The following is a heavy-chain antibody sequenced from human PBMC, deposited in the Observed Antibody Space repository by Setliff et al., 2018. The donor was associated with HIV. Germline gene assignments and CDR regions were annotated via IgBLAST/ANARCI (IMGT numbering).Heavy chain of an antibody. V-gene: IGHV3-43*02. D-gene: IGHD1-1*01. J-gene: IGHJ6*02. Sequence: PGRSLRLSCAASGFTFNNFGMHWVRQDPGQWLEWVALTWSDAGRIEYAYSLRGRFTISRDNRTAYLFLQMNSMSTEDTALYYCATEHWGSNWAGLGVWGQGTTVTVSS. CDR1: GFTFNNFG. CDR2: TWSDAGRI. CDR3: ATEHWGSNWAGLGV.